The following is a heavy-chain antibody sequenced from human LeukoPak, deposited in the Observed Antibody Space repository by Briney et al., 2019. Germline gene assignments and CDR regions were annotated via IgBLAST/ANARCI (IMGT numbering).Heavy chain of an antibody. D-gene: IGHD3-22*01. J-gene: IGHJ3*02. Sequence: GGSLRLSCAASGFTFSRYWMSWVRQAPGKGLEWVANINQDGSERYFVDSVKGRFTISRDSAKNSLYLEMNSLRAEDTALYFCARDYYDSGDAFDIWGQGTMVTVSS. V-gene: IGHV3-7*04. CDR1: GFTFSRYW. CDR3: ARDYYDSGDAFDI. CDR2: INQDGSER.